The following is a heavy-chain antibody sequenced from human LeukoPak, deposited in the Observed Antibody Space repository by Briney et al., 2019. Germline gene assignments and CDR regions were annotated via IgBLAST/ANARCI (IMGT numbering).Heavy chain of an antibody. CDR2: IYPGDSDT. J-gene: IGHJ4*02. Sequence: GESLKISCKGSGYSFISYWIGWVRQMPGKGLEWMGIIYPGDSDTRYSPSFQGQVTISADKSISTAYLQWSSLKASDTAMYYCARGSLRFLEWLPYFDYWGQGTLVTVSS. D-gene: IGHD3-3*01. CDR3: ARGSLRFLEWLPYFDY. V-gene: IGHV5-51*01. CDR1: GYSFISYW.